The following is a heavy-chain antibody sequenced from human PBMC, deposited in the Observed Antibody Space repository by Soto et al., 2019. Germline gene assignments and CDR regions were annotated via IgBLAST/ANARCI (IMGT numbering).Heavy chain of an antibody. CDR3: AKDYDQNWFDP. J-gene: IGHJ5*02. CDR1: GDSISSSSYY. CDR2: IYYRGST. V-gene: IGHV4-39*01. D-gene: IGHD3-3*01. Sequence: SETLSLTCTVSGDSISSSSYYWGWIRQRPGKGLEWIGSIYYRGSTYYNPSLKSRVTISVDTSKNQFSLNLTSVTAADTAAYYCAKDYDQNWFDPWGQGTLVTVPS.